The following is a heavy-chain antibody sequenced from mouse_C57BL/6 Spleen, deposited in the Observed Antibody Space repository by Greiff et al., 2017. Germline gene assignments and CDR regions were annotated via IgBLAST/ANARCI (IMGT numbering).Heavy chain of an antibody. V-gene: IGHV1-82*01. CDR3: AGGGYGNYTWFAY. CDR2: IYPGDGDT. D-gene: IGHD2-1*01. CDR1: GYAFSSSW. Sequence: VQLQQSGPELVKPGASVKISCKASGYAFSSSWMNWVKQRPGKGLEWIGRIYPGDGDTNYNGKFKGKATLTADKSSSTAYMQLSSLTSEDSAVYFCAGGGYGNYTWFAYWGQGTLVTVSA. J-gene: IGHJ3*01.